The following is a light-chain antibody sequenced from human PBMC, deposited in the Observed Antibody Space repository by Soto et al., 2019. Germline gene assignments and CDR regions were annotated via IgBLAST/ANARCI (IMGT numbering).Light chain of an antibody. CDR2: NNN. CDR3: AAWDDTLHDL. V-gene: IGLV1-44*01. CDR1: NSNVGGNT. J-gene: IGLJ3*02. Sequence: QSVLTQPPSASGTPGQRVTISCSGSNSNVGGNTVNWYQQLPGTAPKLLIYNNNQRPSGVPDRFSGSKSGTSASLAISGLQYEDEADYYCAAWDDTLHDLFGGGTKLTVL.